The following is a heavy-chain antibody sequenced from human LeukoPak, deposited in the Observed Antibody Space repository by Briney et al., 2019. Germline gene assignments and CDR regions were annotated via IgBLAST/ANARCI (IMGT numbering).Heavy chain of an antibody. V-gene: IGHV3-21*01. CDR3: ARESHGGNPDAFDI. CDR2: ISSSSSYI. D-gene: IGHD4-23*01. CDR1: GFTFSSYS. J-gene: IGHJ3*02. Sequence: PGGSLRLSCAASGFTFSSYSMNWVRQAPGKGLEWVSSISSSSSYIYYADSVKGRFTISRDNAKNSLYLQMNSLRAEDTAVYYCARESHGGNPDAFDIWGQGTMVTVSS.